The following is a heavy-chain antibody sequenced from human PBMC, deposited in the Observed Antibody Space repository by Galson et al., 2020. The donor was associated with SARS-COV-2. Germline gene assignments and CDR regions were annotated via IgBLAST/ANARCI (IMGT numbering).Heavy chain of an antibody. J-gene: IGHJ4*02. Sequence: GGSLRLSCAASGFTVSSNYMSWVRQAPGKGLEWVSIIYSGGSTYYADSVKGRFTISRDNSKNTLYLQMNSLRAEDTAVYFCARQRCSTTSCYGGFFYWGQGTLVTVSS. CDR1: GFTVSSNY. CDR2: IYSGGST. D-gene: IGHD2-2*01. V-gene: IGHV3-66*04. CDR3: ARQRCSTTSCYGGFFY.